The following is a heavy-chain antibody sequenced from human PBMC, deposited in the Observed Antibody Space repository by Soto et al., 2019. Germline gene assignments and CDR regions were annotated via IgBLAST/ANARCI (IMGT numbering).Heavy chain of an antibody. D-gene: IGHD6-19*01. CDR1: GYTFTGYY. CDR3: ARGVAGNYYYGMDV. CDR2: INPNSGGT. J-gene: IGHJ6*04. Sequence: ASVKVSCKASGYTFTGYYMHWVRQAPGQGLEWMGWINPNSGGTNYAQKFQGWVTMTRDTSISTAYMELSRLRSDDTAVYYCARGVAGNYYYGMDVWGKGTTVTVSS. V-gene: IGHV1-2*04.